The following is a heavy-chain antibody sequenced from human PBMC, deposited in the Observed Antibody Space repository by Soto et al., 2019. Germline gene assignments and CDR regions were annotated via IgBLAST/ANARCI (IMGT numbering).Heavy chain of an antibody. Sequence: EVQLVESGGGLVQPGRSLRLSCAASGFTFDDYAMHWVRQAPGKGLEWVSGISWNSGSIGYADSVKGRFTISRDNAKNSLSLQMNSLRAEDTAVYFCARDNRGTFDYWGQGALVTVSS. CDR1: GFTFDDYA. CDR3: ARDNRGTFDY. D-gene: IGHD3-10*01. CDR2: ISWNSGSI. J-gene: IGHJ4*02. V-gene: IGHV3-9*01.